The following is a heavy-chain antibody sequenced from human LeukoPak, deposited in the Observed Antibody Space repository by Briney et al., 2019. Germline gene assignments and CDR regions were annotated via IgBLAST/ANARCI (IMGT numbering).Heavy chain of an antibody. J-gene: IGHJ4*02. CDR3: ARDVSSTPNWEFDY. CDR2: INPNSGGT. Sequence: ASVKVSCKVSGYTFTGYYMHWLRQAPGQGLEWMGRINPNSGGTNYARKFQGRVTMTRDTSISTAYVEVNWLISDDTAIYYCARDVSSTPNWEFDYWGQGTLVTVSS. CDR1: GYTFTGYY. D-gene: IGHD1-26*01. V-gene: IGHV1-2*06.